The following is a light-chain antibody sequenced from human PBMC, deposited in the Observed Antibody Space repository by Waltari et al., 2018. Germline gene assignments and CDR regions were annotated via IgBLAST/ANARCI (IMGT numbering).Light chain of an antibody. CDR3: QASYTTPYS. CDR2: AAS. Sequence: DLHMTQSPSSRSASAGDRFTISSRASKNIRSYLSWYQQKPGIAPKLVIYAASILQSGVPSRFSGSGSGTNFTLTITSLQAEDFATYFCQASYTTPYSFGQGTKVEIK. CDR1: KNIRSY. V-gene: IGKV1-39*01. J-gene: IGKJ2*03.